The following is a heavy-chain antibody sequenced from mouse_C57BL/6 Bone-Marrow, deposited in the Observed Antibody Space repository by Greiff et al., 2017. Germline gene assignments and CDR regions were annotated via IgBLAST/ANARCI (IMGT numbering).Heavy chain of an antibody. CDR2: ISDGGSYT. Sequence: EVKLMESGGGLVKPGGSLKLSCAASGFTFSSYAMSWVRQTPEKRLAWVATISDGGSYTYYPDNVKGRFTISRDNSKKHLYLQMSHLKSEDTAMYYCARSSPLYGSSFHWYFDVWGTGTTVTVSS. V-gene: IGHV5-4*03. CDR3: ARSSPLYGSSFHWYFDV. CDR1: GFTFSSYA. D-gene: IGHD1-1*01. J-gene: IGHJ1*03.